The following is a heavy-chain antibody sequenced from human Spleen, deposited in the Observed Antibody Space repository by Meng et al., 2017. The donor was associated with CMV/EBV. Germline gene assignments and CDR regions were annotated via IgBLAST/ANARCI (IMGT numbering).Heavy chain of an antibody. J-gene: IGHJ4*02. D-gene: IGHD3-3*02. V-gene: IGHV4-61*02. CDR2: IYYRGST. CDR3: VISSHN. Sequence: QVQLQESGPGLVKPSQTLSLTCTVSGGSISSGSYYWSWIRQPAGKGLEWIGSIYYRGSTNYNPSLKSRISMSVDMSKNQFSLKVNSVTAADTAIYYCVISSHNWGQGTLVTVSS. CDR1: GGSISSGSYY.